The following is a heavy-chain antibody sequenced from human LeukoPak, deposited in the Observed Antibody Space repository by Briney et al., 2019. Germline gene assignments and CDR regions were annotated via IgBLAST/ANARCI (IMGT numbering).Heavy chain of an antibody. J-gene: IGHJ5*02. CDR2: IYPGDSDT. D-gene: IGHD2-2*01. CDR1: GYSFTSYW. V-gene: IGHV5-51*01. Sequence: GESLKISCKGSGYSFTSYWIGWVRQMPGKGLEWMGIIYPGDSDTRYSPSFQGQVTVSADKSISTAYLQWSSLKASDTAMYYCARRDGPGYCSSTSCQNWFDPWGQGTLVTVSS. CDR3: ARRDGPGYCSSTSCQNWFDP.